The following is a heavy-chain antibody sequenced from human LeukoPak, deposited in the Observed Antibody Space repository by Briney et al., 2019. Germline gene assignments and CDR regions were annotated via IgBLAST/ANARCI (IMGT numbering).Heavy chain of an antibody. CDR1: GGTFSSYA. D-gene: IGHD3-3*01. Sequence: SVKVSCKASGGTFSSYAISWVRQAPGQGLEWMGGIIPIFGTANYAQKFQGRVTITADESTSTAYMELSSLRSEDTAVYYCARDRVRFLEWLLYFDYWGQGTLVTVSS. CDR3: ARDRVRFLEWLLYFDY. V-gene: IGHV1-69*13. CDR2: IIPIFGTA. J-gene: IGHJ4*02.